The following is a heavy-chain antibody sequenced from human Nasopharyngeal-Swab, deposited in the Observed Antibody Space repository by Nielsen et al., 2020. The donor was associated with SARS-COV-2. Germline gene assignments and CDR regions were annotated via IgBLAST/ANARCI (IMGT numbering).Heavy chain of an antibody. D-gene: IGHD1-1*01. Sequence: ASVKVSCKASGYTFSGHNMHWVRQAPAQGLEWMAIFDPRGDSTSHAQKFQGRLTMTTDTTTSTVYMELSSLRAEDAAVYYCARDSDNWAIDYWGQGTLVTVSP. V-gene: IGHV1-46*01. CDR2: FDPRGDST. CDR3: ARDSDNWAIDY. CDR1: GYTFSGHN. J-gene: IGHJ4*02.